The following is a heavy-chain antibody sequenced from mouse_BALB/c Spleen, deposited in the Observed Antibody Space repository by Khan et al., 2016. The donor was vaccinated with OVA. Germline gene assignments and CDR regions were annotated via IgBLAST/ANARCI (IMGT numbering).Heavy chain of an antibody. CDR1: GFSLTNYC. CDR3: ARRGYDYGRGALFAY. D-gene: IGHD2-4*01. Sequence: QVQLKQSGPGLVQPSLFFFFFFFFFGFSLTNYCVHWVRQSPGKGLEWLGVIWSAGSTDYNAAFISRLTIRKDNSRSQVFFKMNSLQPNDTAIYYCARRGYDYGRGALFAYWGQGTLVTVSA. V-gene: IGHV2-2*02. CDR2: IWSAGST. J-gene: IGHJ3*01.